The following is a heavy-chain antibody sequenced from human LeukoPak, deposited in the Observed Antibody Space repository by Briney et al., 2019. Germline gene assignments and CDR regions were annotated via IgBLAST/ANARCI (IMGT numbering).Heavy chain of an antibody. J-gene: IGHJ5*02. CDR3: ARGTYCTGGTCYSSNWFDA. V-gene: IGHV4-61*01. CDR2: VYSSGST. CDR1: GGSVSTTNYY. Sequence: SETLSLTCTVSGGSVSTTNYYWSWIRQPPGKGLEWIGYVYSSGSTKYNPSLKSRVTISVDTSKNQFSLKLSSVTAADTAVYYCARGTYCTGGTCYSSNWFDAWGQGTLVTVSS. D-gene: IGHD2-15*01.